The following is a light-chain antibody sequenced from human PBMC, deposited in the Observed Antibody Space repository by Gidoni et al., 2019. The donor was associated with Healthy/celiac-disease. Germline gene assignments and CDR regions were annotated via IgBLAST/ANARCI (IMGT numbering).Light chain of an antibody. V-gene: IGKV3-11*01. CDR2: DAS. J-gene: IGKJ4*01. CDR1: QSVSSY. CDR3: QQRSNWPPRLT. Sequence: EIVLTQFPATLSLSPGERATLSCRASQSVSSYLAWYQQKPGQDPRLLIYDASKGATGIPARFSGSGSGTDFTLTISSLEPEDVAVYYCQQRSNWPPRLTFGGGTKVEIK.